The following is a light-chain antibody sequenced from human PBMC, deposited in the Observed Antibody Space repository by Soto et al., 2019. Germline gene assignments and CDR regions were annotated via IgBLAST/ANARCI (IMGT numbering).Light chain of an antibody. CDR1: SSDVGGYNY. CDR3: CSYAGSNNFPYV. V-gene: IGLV2-8*01. J-gene: IGLJ1*01. Sequence: QSVLTQPPSASGSPGQSVTISCTGTSSDVGGYNYVSWYQQHPGKAHKLMIYEVSKRPSGVPDRFSGSKSGNTASLTVSGLQAEDEADYYCCSYAGSNNFPYVFGTGTKVTVL. CDR2: EVS.